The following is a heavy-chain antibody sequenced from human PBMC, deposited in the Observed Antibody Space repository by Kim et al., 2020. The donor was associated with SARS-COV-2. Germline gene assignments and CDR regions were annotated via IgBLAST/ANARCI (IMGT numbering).Heavy chain of an antibody. Sequence: DSVKGRFTISRDNSKNTLYLQMNSLRAEDTAVYYCARDPVSRIAAASDYWGQGTLVTVSS. D-gene: IGHD6-13*01. V-gene: IGHV3-53*01. CDR3: ARDPVSRIAAASDY. J-gene: IGHJ4*02.